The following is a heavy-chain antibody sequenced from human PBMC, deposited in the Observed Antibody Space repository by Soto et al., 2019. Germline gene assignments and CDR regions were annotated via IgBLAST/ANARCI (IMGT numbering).Heavy chain of an antibody. CDR1: GFTFSSYW. CDR3: AIGLLWFGEFRDNS. Sequence: LRLSCAASGFTFSSYWMSWVRQAPGKGLEWVANIKQDGSEKYYVDSVKGRFTISRDNAKNSLYLQMNSLRAEDTAVYYCAIGLLWFGEFRDNSWGQGTLVTVSS. V-gene: IGHV3-7*03. CDR2: IKQDGSEK. D-gene: IGHD3-10*01. J-gene: IGHJ5*02.